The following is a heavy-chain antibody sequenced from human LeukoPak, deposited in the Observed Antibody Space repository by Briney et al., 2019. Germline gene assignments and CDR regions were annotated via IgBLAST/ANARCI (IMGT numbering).Heavy chain of an antibody. CDR3: AKDPRDGGSYFDY. D-gene: IGHD5-24*01. V-gene: IGHV3-23*01. CDR2: ISGSGGST. J-gene: IGHJ4*02. Sequence: GGSLRLSCAASGFTFSSYAMSWVRRAPGKGLEWVSAISGSGGSTYYADSVKGRFTISRDNSKNALYLQMNSLRAEDTAVYYCAKDPRDGGSYFDYWGQGTLVTVSS. CDR1: GFTFSSYA.